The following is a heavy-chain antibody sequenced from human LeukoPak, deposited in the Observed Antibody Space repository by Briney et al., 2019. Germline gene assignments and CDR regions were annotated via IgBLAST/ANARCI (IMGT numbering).Heavy chain of an antibody. V-gene: IGHV3-30*02. CDR2: IRYDGSNK. Sequence: SGGSLRLSCAASGFTFSNFGMHWVRRAPGKGLEWVAFIRYDGSNKDYADSVKGRFTISRDNSKNALYLQMNSLRAEDTAVYYCAKDIPRRHIVVMTANNWGQGTLVTVSS. J-gene: IGHJ4*02. D-gene: IGHD2-21*02. CDR1: GFTFSNFG. CDR3: AKDIPRRHIVVMTANN.